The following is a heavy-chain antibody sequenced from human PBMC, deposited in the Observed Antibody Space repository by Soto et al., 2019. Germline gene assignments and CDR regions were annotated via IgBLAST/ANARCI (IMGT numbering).Heavy chain of an antibody. Sequence: AASVTVSCPGYCDTFTGYGISWVRPPPGQGLEWMGWISAYNGNTNYAQKLQGRVTMTTDTSTSTAYMELRSLRSDDTAVYYCARVPNSSSYNNWFDPWGQGTLVNVS. V-gene: IGHV1-18*01. CDR3: ARVPNSSSYNNWFDP. CDR2: ISAYNGNT. J-gene: IGHJ5*02. D-gene: IGHD6-6*01. CDR1: CDTFTGYG.